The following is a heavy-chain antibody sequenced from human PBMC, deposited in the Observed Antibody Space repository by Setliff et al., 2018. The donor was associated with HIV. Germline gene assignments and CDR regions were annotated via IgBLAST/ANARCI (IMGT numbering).Heavy chain of an antibody. CDR2: FSSDGSTK. CDR3: ARSRAAGFDY. Sequence: PGGSLRLSCAVSGFTFSSYTMHWVRQAPGKGLEWVAVFSSDGSTKYYADSVKGRFTISRDNAKNSLYLQMNSLRAEDTAVYYCARSRAAGFDYWGQGTLVTVSS. V-gene: IGHV3-30*04. CDR1: GFTFSSYT. D-gene: IGHD6-13*01. J-gene: IGHJ4*02.